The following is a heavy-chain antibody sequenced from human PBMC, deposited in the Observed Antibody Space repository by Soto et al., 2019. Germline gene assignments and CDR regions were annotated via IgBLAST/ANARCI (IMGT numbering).Heavy chain of an antibody. CDR2: IYYSEST. D-gene: IGHD3-16*01. V-gene: IGHV4-30-4*01. Sequence: SETLSLTCAVSGGSISSGGYYWSWIRQPPGKSLEWIGYIYYSESTYYNLSLKSRVTISVDTSQNQFSLKLSSVTAADTAVYYCAGASPFVTVVWGQGTTFTASS. CDR1: GGSISSGGYY. J-gene: IGHJ6*02. CDR3: AGASPFVTVV.